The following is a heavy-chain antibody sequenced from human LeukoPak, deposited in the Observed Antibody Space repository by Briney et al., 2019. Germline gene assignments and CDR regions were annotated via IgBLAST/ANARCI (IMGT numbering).Heavy chain of an antibody. CDR1: GVIFNSYW. CDR2: IYSDGRTT. V-gene: IGHV3-74*01. CDR3: GRSMGDNNGIEY. D-gene: IGHD3-16*01. Sequence: PGGSLRLSCAVSGVIFNSYWMSWLRQAPGKGLVWVGHIYSDGRTTDYAASVRGRFTISRDNAKHMLLLQMTRPTVEATAVYYCGRSMGDNNGIEYRGQGLLVTVSS. J-gene: IGHJ4*02.